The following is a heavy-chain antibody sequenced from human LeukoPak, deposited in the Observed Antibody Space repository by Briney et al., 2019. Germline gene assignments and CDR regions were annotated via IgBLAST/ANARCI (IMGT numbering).Heavy chain of an antibody. CDR3: ARGWVRIGELYPSWFDP. Sequence: ASVKVSCKASGYTFTGYYMNWVRQAPGHGLKWMGWINPNSGGTNYAQKFQGRVTMTRDTSISTAYMELSRLRSDDTAVYYCARGWVRIGELYPSWFDPWGQGTLVTVSS. CDR1: GYTFTGYY. J-gene: IGHJ5*02. V-gene: IGHV1-2*02. CDR2: INPNSGGT. D-gene: IGHD3-10*01.